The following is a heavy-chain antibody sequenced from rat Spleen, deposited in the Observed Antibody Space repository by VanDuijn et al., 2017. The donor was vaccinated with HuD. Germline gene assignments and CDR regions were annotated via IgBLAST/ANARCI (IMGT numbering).Heavy chain of an antibody. CDR1: GFSLTSYT. CDR3: ARPEPGSPFAY. D-gene: IGHD1-4*01. J-gene: IGHJ3*01. CDR2: ISSGGST. V-gene: IGHV2-6*01. Sequence: QVQLKESGPGLVQPSQTLSLTCTVSGFSLTSYTVSWVRQPPGKGLEWIAAISSGGSTYYNSALKSRLSISRDTSKSQVFLKRNSLQTEDTAMYFCARPEPGSPFAYWGQGTLVTVSS.